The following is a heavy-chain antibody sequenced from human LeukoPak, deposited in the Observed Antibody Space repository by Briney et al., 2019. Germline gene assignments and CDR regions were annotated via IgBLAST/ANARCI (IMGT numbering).Heavy chain of an antibody. J-gene: IGHJ4*02. V-gene: IGHV4-4*07. CDR2: IYLSGET. D-gene: IGHD6-19*01. Sequence: SETLSLTCTVSGGSISSYYWSWIRQPAGKGLEWVGRIYLSGETNYNPSLNSRATISLDTSKNQVSLKLRSLTAADTAVYYCASGVQGAGNNFWGQGTRVTVSS. CDR3: ASGVQGAGNNF. CDR1: GGSISSYY.